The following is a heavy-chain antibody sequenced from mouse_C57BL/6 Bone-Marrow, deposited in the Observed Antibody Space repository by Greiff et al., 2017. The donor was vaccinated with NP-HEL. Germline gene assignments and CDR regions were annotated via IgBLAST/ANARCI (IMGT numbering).Heavy chain of an antibody. J-gene: IGHJ2*01. Sequence: VQLQQSGAELVRPGASVKLSCTASGFNIKDDYMHWVKQRPEQGLEWIGWIDPENGDTEYASKFQGKATITADTSSNTAYLQLSSLTSEDTAVYYCTTWGLPDYWGQGTTLTVSS. CDR2: IDPENGDT. D-gene: IGHD2-4*01. V-gene: IGHV14-4*01. CDR1: GFNIKDDY. CDR3: TTWGLPDY.